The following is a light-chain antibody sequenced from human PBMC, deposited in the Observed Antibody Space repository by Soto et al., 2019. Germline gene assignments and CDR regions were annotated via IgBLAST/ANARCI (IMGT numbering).Light chain of an antibody. CDR1: SFNIGSNS. J-gene: IGLJ2*01. CDR2: SNN. CDR3: AAWDDRLTGHVV. Sequence: QAVVTQPPSASGTPGQRVTISCSGSSFNIGSNSVNWYQQLPGAAPKLLIYSNNQRPSGVPDRFSGSKSGTSASLAISGLQSEDEADYYCAAWDDRLTGHVVFGGGTKLTVL. V-gene: IGLV1-44*01.